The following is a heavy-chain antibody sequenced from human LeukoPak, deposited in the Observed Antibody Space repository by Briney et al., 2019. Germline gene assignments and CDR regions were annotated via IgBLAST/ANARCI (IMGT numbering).Heavy chain of an antibody. CDR3: VKPGGSGWYGDY. CDR2: ISSNGGTT. D-gene: IGHD6-19*01. J-gene: IGHJ4*02. V-gene: IGHV3-64D*06. CDR1: GFTFSSYG. Sequence: GGSLRLSCSASGFTFSSYGMHWVRQAPGKGLEYVSTISSNGGTTSYADSVKGRFTISRDNSKNTLYLQMSSLRAEDTAVYFCVKPGGSGWYGDYWGQGTLVTVSS.